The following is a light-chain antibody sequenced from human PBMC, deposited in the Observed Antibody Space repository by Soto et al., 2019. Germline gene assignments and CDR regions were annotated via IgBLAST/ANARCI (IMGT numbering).Light chain of an antibody. CDR2: LGS. CDR1: QSLLQSNGYNY. CDR3: MQALQTPWT. V-gene: IGKV2-28*01. Sequence: DIVMTQSPLSLPVTPGEPASISCRSSQSLLQSNGYNYLDWYLQKPGQSPQLVIYLGSNRASGVPDKFRGSGSGTDFTLKISRVEAEDVGVYYCMQALQTPWTFGQGTKVEIK. J-gene: IGKJ1*01.